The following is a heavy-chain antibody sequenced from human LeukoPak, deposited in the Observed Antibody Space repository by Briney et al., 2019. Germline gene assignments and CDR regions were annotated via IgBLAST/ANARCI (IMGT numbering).Heavy chain of an antibody. CDR3: ARGSSFQWEPLTN. V-gene: IGHV1-8*01. J-gene: IGHJ4*02. CDR2: MNPNIGNT. Sequence: GASVKVSCKGSGYTFTSFDINWVRQATGQGLGWMGWMNPNIGNTGYAQKFQGRVTMTRNTSISTAYMELSSLRSEDTAVYYCARGSSFQWEPLTNWGQGTLVTVSS. CDR1: GYTFTSFD. D-gene: IGHD1-26*01.